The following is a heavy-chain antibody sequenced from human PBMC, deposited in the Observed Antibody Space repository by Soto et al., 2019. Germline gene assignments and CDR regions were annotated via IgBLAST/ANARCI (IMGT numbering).Heavy chain of an antibody. V-gene: IGHV4-34*01. CDR1: GGSLSGYY. D-gene: IGHD5-12*01. CDR3: ARGQEGVVATH. J-gene: IGHJ4*02. CDR2: IKDGGRT. Sequence: QVQLQQWGAGLLKPSETLSLNCAVNGGSLSGYYWSWIRQPPGKGLEWIGEIKDGGRTNYSPSLRSXXPXSXXTPNNQFSLRLYSVTAADTGVYYCARGQEGVVATHWDQGTLVTVSS.